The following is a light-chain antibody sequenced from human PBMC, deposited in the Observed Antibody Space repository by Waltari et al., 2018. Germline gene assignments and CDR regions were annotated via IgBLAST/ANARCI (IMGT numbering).Light chain of an antibody. J-gene: IGKJ1*01. V-gene: IGKV1-16*01. CDR1: QGISDH. CDR2: AAS. Sequence: DIQMTQSPSSLSASIGDRVTITCRASQGISDHLAWFQLKPGKAPKSLIFAASTLQSGVPSRFRGSGSGTDFTLIISSLQAEDVAVYYCQQYYATPPWTFGQGTKVEIK. CDR3: QQYYATPPWT.